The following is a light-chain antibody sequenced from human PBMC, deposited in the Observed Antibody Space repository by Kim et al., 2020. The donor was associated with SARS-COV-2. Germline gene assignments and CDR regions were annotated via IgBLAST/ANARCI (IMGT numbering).Light chain of an antibody. V-gene: IGKV1-5*03. Sequence: GDRVTITCRASQSVTSWLAWYQQKPGKAPNLLIYKTSTLDSGVPSRFSGSGYGTEFTLTISSLQPDDFATYYCQQYYSYVTFGQGTKLE. CDR2: KTS. CDR1: QSVTSW. J-gene: IGKJ2*01. CDR3: QQYYSYVT.